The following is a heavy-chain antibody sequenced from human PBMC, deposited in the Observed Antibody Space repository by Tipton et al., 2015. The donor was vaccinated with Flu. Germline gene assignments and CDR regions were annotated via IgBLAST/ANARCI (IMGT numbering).Heavy chain of an antibody. V-gene: IGHV4-61*02. CDR3: ARGSTMVRGVIFYYYGMDV. CDR1: GGSISSGSYY. CDR2: IYTSGST. J-gene: IGHJ6*02. Sequence: TLSLTCTVPGGSISSGSYYWSWIRQPAGKGLEWIGRIYTSGSTNYNPSLKSRVTISVDTSKNQFSLKLSSVTAADTAVYYCARGSTMVRGVIFYYYGMDVWGQGP. D-gene: IGHD3-10*01.